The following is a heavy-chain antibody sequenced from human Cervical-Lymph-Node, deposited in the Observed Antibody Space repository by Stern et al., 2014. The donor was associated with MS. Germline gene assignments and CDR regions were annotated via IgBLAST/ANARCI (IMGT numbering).Heavy chain of an antibody. CDR3: ARTRDGYKIDY. CDR2: IGTAGDT. J-gene: IGHJ4*02. D-gene: IGHD5-24*01. V-gene: IGHV3-13*01. Sequence: EVQLVESGGGLVQPGGSLRLSCAASGFTFSSYDMHWVRQATGKGLECVSAIGTAGDTYYPGSVKGRFTITRENAKNSVYLQMNSLRAGDTAVYYCARTRDGYKIDYWGQGTLVTVSS. CDR1: GFTFSSYD.